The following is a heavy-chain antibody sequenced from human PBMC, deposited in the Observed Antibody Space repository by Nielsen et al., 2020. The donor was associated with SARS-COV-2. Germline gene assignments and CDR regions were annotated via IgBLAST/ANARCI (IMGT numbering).Heavy chain of an antibody. CDR2: LSSNGGST. CDR3: ARAFGEYCSSTSCYAEYYYYGMDV. J-gene: IGHJ6*02. CDR1: GFTFSSHA. V-gene: IGHV3-64*01. Sequence: GGSLRLSCAASGFTFSSHAMHRARHAPGTGLASASALSSNGGSTYYANSVKGRFTISRDNSKNTLYLQMGSLRAEDMAVYYCARAFGEYCSSTSCYAEYYYYGMDVWGQGTTVTVSS. D-gene: IGHD2-2*01.